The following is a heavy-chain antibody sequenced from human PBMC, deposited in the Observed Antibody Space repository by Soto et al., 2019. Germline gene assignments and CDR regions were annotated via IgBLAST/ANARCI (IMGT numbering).Heavy chain of an antibody. Sequence: PSETLSLTCTVSGGSISSGGYYWSWIRQPPGKGLEWIGYIYYSGSTYYNPSLKSRVTISVDTSKNQFSLKLSSVTAADTAVYYCARAGLEWSYNWFDPWGQGTLVTVSS. D-gene: IGHD3-3*01. V-gene: IGHV4-30-4*08. CDR3: ARAGLEWSYNWFDP. J-gene: IGHJ5*02. CDR1: GGSISSGGYY. CDR2: IYYSGST.